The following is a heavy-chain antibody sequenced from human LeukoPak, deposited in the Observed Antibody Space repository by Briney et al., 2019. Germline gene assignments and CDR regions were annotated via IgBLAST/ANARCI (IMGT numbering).Heavy chain of an antibody. CDR3: ARSPLGYCSGGSCYRLGGYYYYMDV. D-gene: IGHD2-15*01. Sequence: GASVKVSGKASGYTFTSYAMHWVRQAPGQRLEWMGWINAGNGNIKYSQEFQGRVTITRDTSASTAYMELSSLRSEDMAVYYCARSPLGYCSGGSCYRLGGYYYYMDVWGKGTTVTVSS. CDR1: GYTFTSYA. J-gene: IGHJ6*03. CDR2: INAGNGNI. V-gene: IGHV1-3*03.